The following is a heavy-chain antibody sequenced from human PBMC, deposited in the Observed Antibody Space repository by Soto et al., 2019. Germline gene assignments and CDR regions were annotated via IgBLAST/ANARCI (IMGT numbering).Heavy chain of an antibody. J-gene: IGHJ5*02. CDR2: VYHTGDT. CDR1: GGTVASSHW. V-gene: IGHV4-4*02. CDR3: AREIVTAGGNNYFDP. Sequence: SETLSLTCGVSGGTVASSHWWSWVRQSPGRGLERIGNVYHTGDTNFNPSLQSRVTFSVDKSNNQFSLRLTSVTAADTAVYFCAREIVTAGGNNYFDPWGPGTLVTVSS. D-gene: IGHD2-21*02.